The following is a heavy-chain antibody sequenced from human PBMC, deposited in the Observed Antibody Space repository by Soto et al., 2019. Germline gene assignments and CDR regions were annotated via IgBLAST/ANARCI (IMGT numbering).Heavy chain of an antibody. CDR3: ATELERRVWPPNAFDI. CDR1: GFTFSSYA. D-gene: IGHD1-1*01. J-gene: IGHJ3*02. Sequence: EVQLLESGGGLVQPGGSLRLSCAASGFTFSSYAMSWVRQAPGKGLEWVSAISGSGGSTYYADSVKGRFTISRDNSKNTLYLQMNCLRAEDTAVYYCATELERRVWPPNAFDIWGQGTMVTVSS. V-gene: IGHV3-23*01. CDR2: ISGSGGST.